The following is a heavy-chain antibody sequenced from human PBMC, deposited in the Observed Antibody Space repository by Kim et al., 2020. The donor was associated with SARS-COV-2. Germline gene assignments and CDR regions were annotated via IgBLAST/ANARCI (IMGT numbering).Heavy chain of an antibody. V-gene: IGHV3-73*01. D-gene: IGHD2-2*01. J-gene: IGHJ6*02. CDR3: TRKPYCGSSSCYGYYAMDV. Sequence: GGSLRLSCTASGFTFSGSAIHWVRQASGRGLEWVGHIRSKVNSYATAYAASVKGRFTISRDDAKNTAYLQMNSLKTEDTAVYYCTRKPYCGSSSCYGYYAMDVWGQGTTVTVSS. CDR2: IRSKVNSYAT. CDR1: GFTFSGSA.